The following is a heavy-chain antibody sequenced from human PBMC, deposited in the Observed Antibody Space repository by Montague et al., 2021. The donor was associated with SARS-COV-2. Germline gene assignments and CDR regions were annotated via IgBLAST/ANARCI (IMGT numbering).Heavy chain of an antibody. J-gene: IGHJ6*02. CDR2: MYYSGST. CDR3: ARDDIVLQGVTKGMDV. D-gene: IGHD3-10*01. V-gene: IGHV4-39*07. CDR1: GGSISSSNYY. Sequence: SETLSLTCTVSGGSISSSNYYWGWHRQPPGKGLDWIVYMYYSGSTYHNLSLKSSVTISIYTSKNPFSLKLISVTAAATAEYYCARDDIVLQGVTKGMDVWGQGTLVTVSS.